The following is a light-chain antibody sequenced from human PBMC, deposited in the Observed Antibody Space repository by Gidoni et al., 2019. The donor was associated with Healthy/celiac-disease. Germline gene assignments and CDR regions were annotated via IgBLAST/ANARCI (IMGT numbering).Light chain of an antibody. J-gene: IGKJ5*01. CDR1: QSVNSN. CDR3: QQYNNWPPH. CDR2: GAS. V-gene: IGKV3-15*01. Sequence: EIVLTQSPATLSVSPGERATLSCRASQSVNSNLAWYQQKPGQAPRLLIYGASTRATGIPARFSGSGSGTEFTLTISRLQSEDFAVYYCQQYNNWPPHFGQXTRLEIK.